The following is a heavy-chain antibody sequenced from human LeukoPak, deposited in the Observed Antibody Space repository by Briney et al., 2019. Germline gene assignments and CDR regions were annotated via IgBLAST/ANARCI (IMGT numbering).Heavy chain of an antibody. V-gene: IGHV3-23*01. J-gene: IGHJ4*02. D-gene: IGHD2-21*02. CDR1: GFTFSSYA. CDR2: ISGSGGST. Sequence: GGSLRLSCAASGFTFSSYAMSWVRQAPGKGLEWVSAISGSGGSTYYADSVKGRFTISRDNSKNTLYLQMNGLRAEDTAVYYCAKDSVVVTAIWIVGPTTGDYWGQGTLVTVSS. CDR3: AKDSVVVTAIWIVGPTTGDY.